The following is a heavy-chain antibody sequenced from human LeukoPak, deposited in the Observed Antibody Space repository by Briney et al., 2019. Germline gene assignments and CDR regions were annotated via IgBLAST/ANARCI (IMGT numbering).Heavy chain of an antibody. CDR1: GYTFTGYY. D-gene: IGHD3-22*01. Sequence: ASVKVSCKASGYTFTGYYMHWVRQAPGQGREWMGWVNPTSGGTNYAQKFQGRVTMTRDTSISTAYMELSRLRSDDTAVYYCARTDSSGYYSLDYWGQGTLVTVSS. CDR3: ARTDSSGYYSLDY. J-gene: IGHJ4*02. CDR2: VNPTSGGT. V-gene: IGHV1-2*02.